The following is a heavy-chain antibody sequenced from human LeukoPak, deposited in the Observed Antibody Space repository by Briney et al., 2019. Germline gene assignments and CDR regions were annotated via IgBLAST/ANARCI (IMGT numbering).Heavy chain of an antibody. CDR3: ARDVVGYCSGGSCDGDDY. Sequence: ASVKVSCKASGYTFTSYAMNWVRQAPGQGLEWMGWINTNTGNPTYAQGFTGRFVFSLDTSVSTAYLQISSLKAEDTAVYYCARDVVGYCSGGSCDGDDYWGQGTLVTVSS. CDR2: INTNTGNP. V-gene: IGHV7-4-1*02. D-gene: IGHD2-15*01. J-gene: IGHJ4*02. CDR1: GYTFTSYA.